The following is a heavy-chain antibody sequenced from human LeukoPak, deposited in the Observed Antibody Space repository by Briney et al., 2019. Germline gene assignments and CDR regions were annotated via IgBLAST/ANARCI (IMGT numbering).Heavy chain of an antibody. V-gene: IGHV3-7*05. J-gene: IGHJ5*01. CDR2: IKTDGSET. CDR3: ARTGKFDS. Sequence: GGSLRLSCAASGFTFSNYWMNWVRQAPGRGLEWVANIKTDGSETYYVDSVKGRFTISRDNAKNSVYLQMNSLRAEDTAIYYCARTGKFDSWGQGTLVTVSA. CDR1: GFTFSNYW.